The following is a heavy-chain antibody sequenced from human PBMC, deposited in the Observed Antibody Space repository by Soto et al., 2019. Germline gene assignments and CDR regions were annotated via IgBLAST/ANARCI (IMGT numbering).Heavy chain of an antibody. CDR1: GGSITCGGSF. J-gene: IGHJ5*02. CDR3: ARGGASSKWFAP. D-gene: IGHD2-15*01. V-gene: IGHV4-31*03. Sequence: QVHLQESGPGLVRPSQTLSLTCTVSGGSITCGGSFWSWIRQHPGKGPEWIAFIGYSGATSYNPSLASRVTISADTYKSQFSLNLRSVTAADTAVYYCARGGASSKWFAPWGQGTLVTVSS. CDR2: IGYSGAT.